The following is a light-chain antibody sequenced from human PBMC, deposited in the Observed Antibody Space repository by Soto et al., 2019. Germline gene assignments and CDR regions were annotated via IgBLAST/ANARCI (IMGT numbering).Light chain of an antibody. J-gene: IGKJ1*01. Sequence: DIVMTQSPLSLPVTPGEPASISCRSSQSLLHSNGYNYLDWYLQKPGQSPQLLIYLGSHRASGAPDRFSGSASGTDFTLKISRVEAEDVGVYYCMQGLQTRTFGQGTKVDIK. CDR1: QSLLHSNGYNY. V-gene: IGKV2-28*01. CDR2: LGS. CDR3: MQGLQTRT.